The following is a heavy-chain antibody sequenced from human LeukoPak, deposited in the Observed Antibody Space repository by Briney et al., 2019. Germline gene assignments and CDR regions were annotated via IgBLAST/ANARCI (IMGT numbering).Heavy chain of an antibody. CDR2: IYPRDGST. CDR1: GYTFTSNY. Sequence: ASVKVSCKASGYTFTSNYIHWVRQAPGQGLEWMGMIYPRDGSTSYAQKFQGRVTVTRDTSTSTVHMELSGLRSEDTAVYYCARDQEGFDYWGQGTLVTVFS. V-gene: IGHV1-46*01. J-gene: IGHJ4*02. CDR3: ARDQEGFDY.